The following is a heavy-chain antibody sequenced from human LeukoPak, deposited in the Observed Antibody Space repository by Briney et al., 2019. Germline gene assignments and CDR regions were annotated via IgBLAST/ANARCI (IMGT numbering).Heavy chain of an antibody. Sequence: PGGSLRLSCAASGXTFSSYSMNWVRQAPGKGLEWVSSISSSSSYIYYADSVKGRFTISRDNAKNSLYLQMNSLRAEDTAVYYCARDCGGGSCYGPYDAFDIWGQGTMVTVSS. CDR2: ISSSSSYI. J-gene: IGHJ3*02. V-gene: IGHV3-21*01. CDR1: GXTFSSYS. CDR3: ARDCGGGSCYGPYDAFDI. D-gene: IGHD2-15*01.